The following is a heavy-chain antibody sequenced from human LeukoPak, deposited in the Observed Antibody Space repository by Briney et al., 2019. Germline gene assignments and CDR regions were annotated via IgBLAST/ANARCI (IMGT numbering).Heavy chain of an antibody. Sequence: GGSLRLSCAASGFTFSSYAMSWVRQAPGKGLEWVSALSGSGGSTYYADSVKGRFTISRDNSKNTLYLQMNSLRAEDTAVYYCAKDLSSSSWPAWFDPWGQGTLVTVSP. CDR3: AKDLSSSSWPAWFDP. D-gene: IGHD6-13*01. CDR2: LSGSGGST. J-gene: IGHJ5*02. V-gene: IGHV3-23*01. CDR1: GFTFSSYA.